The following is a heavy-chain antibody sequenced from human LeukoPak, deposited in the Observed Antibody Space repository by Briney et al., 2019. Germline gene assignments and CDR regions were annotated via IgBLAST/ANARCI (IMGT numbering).Heavy chain of an antibody. Sequence: GASVKVSCKASGYTFTGYYMHWVRQAPGQGFEWMGWINPNSGGTNYAQKFQGRVTMTRDTSISTAHMELSRLRSDDTAVYYCARANPLYCSSTTCLFDYWGQGTLVTFSS. CDR1: GYTFTGYY. CDR2: INPNSGGT. CDR3: ARANPLYCSSTTCLFDY. V-gene: IGHV1-2*02. J-gene: IGHJ4*02. D-gene: IGHD2-2*01.